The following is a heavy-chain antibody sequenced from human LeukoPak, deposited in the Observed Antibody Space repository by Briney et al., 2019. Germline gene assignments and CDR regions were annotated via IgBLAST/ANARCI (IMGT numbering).Heavy chain of an antibody. CDR2: ISSSGSTI. J-gene: IGHJ4*02. V-gene: IGHV3-11*01. CDR3: ARDSFYDSSGYHLSY. D-gene: IGHD3-22*01. Sequence: PGGSLRLSCAASGFTFSDYYMSWIRQAPGKGLEWVSYISSSGSTIYYADSVKGRFTISRDNAKNSLYLQMKSPRAEDTAVYYCARDSFYDSSGYHLSYWGQGTLVTVSS. CDR1: GFTFSDYY.